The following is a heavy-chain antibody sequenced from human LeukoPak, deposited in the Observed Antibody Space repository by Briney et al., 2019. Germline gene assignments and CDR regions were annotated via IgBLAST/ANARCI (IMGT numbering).Heavy chain of an antibody. Sequence: SLRLSCAASGFTFSSYAMHWVRQAPGKGLEWVSGISWNSGSIGYADSVKGRFTISRDNAKNSLYLQMNSLRAEDTALYYCARGVEYYYGMDVWGQGTTVTVSS. V-gene: IGHV3-9*01. CDR1: GFTFSSYA. J-gene: IGHJ6*02. CDR3: ARGVEYYYGMDV. CDR2: ISWNSGSI. D-gene: IGHD5-24*01.